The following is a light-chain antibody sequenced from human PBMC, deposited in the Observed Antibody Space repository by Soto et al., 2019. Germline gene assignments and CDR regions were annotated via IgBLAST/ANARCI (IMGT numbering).Light chain of an antibody. V-gene: IGLV3-21*02. CDR3: QVWDSTSDHYV. CDR1: NIGSKS. Sequence: SYELTQPPSVSVAPEQTARIPCGGDNIGSKSVYWYQQKPGQAPVVVVYDGSDRPSGIPERFPGSNSGTTATLTISRVEAGDEADYFCQVWDSTSDHYVFGAGTKVTVL. J-gene: IGLJ1*01. CDR2: DGS.